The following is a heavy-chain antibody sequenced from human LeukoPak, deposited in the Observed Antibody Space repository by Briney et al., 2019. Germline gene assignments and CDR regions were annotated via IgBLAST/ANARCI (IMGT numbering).Heavy chain of an antibody. D-gene: IGHD3-9*01. CDR2: ISYDGSNK. Sequence: GRSLRLSCAASGFTFSSYAMHWVRQAPGKGLEWVAVISYDGSNKYYADSVKGRFTISRDNSKNTLYLQMNSLRAEDTAVYYCARVNTIFYGMDVWGQGTTVTVSS. V-gene: IGHV3-30-3*01. J-gene: IGHJ6*02. CDR1: GFTFSSYA. CDR3: ARVNTIFYGMDV.